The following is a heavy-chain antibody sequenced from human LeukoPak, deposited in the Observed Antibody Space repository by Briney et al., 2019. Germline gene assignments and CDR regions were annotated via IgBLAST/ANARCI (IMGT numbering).Heavy chain of an antibody. J-gene: IGHJ4*02. CDR1: GGSISSYY. CDR2: IYYSGST. CDR3: ARGRAAAGLFDY. V-gene: IGHV4-59*01. D-gene: IGHD6-13*01. Sequence: SETLSLTCTVSGGSISSYYWSWIRRPPGKGLEWIGYIYYSGSTNYNPSLKSRVTISVDTSKNQFSLKLSSVTAADTAVYYCARGRAAAGLFDYWGQGTLVTVSS.